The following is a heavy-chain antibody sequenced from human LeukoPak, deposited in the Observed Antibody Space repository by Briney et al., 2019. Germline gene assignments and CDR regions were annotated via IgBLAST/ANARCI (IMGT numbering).Heavy chain of an antibody. CDR2: ISGSGGST. V-gene: IGHV3-23*01. Sequence: GGSLRLSCAASGFTFSSYAMSWVRQAPGKGLEWVSAISGSGGSTYYADSVKGRFTISRDNAKDTLYLQMNSLRADDTAVYYCTRGSTSGWPDFFDFWGQGTLVTVSS. CDR3: TRGSTSGWPDFFDF. CDR1: GFTFSSYA. D-gene: IGHD6-19*01. J-gene: IGHJ4*02.